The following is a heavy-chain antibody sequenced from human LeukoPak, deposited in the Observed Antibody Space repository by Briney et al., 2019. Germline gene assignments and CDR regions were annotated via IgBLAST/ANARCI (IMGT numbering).Heavy chain of an antibody. CDR1: GGSISSYY. D-gene: IGHD3-3*01. Sequence: PSETLSLTCTVSGGSISSYYWSWIRQPPGKGLEWIGEINHSGSTNYNPSLKSRVTISVDTSKNQFSLKLSSVTAADTAVYYCATAYYNFWSGYYSPYFDYWGQGTLVTVSS. CDR3: ATAYYNFWSGYYSPYFDY. J-gene: IGHJ4*02. CDR2: INHSGST. V-gene: IGHV4-34*01.